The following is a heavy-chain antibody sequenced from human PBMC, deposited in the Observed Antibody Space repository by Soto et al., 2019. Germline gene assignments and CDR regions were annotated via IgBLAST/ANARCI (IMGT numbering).Heavy chain of an antibody. CDR1: GGSISSYY. Sequence: QVQLQESGPGLVKPSETLSLTCTVSGGSISSYYWSWIRQPPGKGLEWIGYIYYSGSTNYNPSLKXRXTXXVDTPKTQFSLKLSSVTAADTAVYYCARASVAGIAWGQGTLVTVSS. V-gene: IGHV4-59*01. CDR3: ARASVAGIA. D-gene: IGHD6-19*01. J-gene: IGHJ4*02. CDR2: IYYSGST.